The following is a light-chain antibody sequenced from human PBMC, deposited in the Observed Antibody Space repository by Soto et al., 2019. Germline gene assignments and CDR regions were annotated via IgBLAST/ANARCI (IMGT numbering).Light chain of an antibody. CDR1: QTVSGSN. CDR2: GAS. V-gene: IGKV3-20*01. CDR3: QQYGSSPWT. Sequence: EIVLTQSPGTLSLSPGERATLSCRASQTVSGSNLAWYQQRPGQAPRLLIYGASTRATGIPDRFSGSGSGTDFTLTISRVEPEDFAVYYCQQYGSSPWTFGQGTKVEIK. J-gene: IGKJ1*01.